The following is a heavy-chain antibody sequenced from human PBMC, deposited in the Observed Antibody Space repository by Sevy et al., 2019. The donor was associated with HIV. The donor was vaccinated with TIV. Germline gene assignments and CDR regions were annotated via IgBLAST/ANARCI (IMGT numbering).Heavy chain of an antibody. CDR2: ISGSGGST. V-gene: IGHV3-23*01. Sequence: GGSLRLSCAASGFTFSSYAMSWVRQAPGKGLEWVSAISGSGGSTYYADSVKGRFTISRDNSKNTLYLQMNSLRAEDTAVYYYAKDVYSSSWYYFDYWGQGTLVTVSS. CDR1: GFTFSSYA. J-gene: IGHJ4*02. CDR3: AKDVYSSSWYYFDY. D-gene: IGHD6-13*01.